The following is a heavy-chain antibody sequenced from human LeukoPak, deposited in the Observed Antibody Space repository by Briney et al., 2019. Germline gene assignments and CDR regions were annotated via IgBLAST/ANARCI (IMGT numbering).Heavy chain of an antibody. CDR3: ATQYSSGIDY. D-gene: IGHD6-19*01. Sequence: SETLSLTCTVSGGSLTSYYWSWIRQPPGKGRGWIGYIYYSGSTNYNPSLKSRVTISVDTSKNQFSLKLSSGTAADTAVYYCATQYSSGIDYWGQGTLVTVSS. V-gene: IGHV4-59*01. CDR1: GGSLTSYY. J-gene: IGHJ4*02. CDR2: IYYSGST.